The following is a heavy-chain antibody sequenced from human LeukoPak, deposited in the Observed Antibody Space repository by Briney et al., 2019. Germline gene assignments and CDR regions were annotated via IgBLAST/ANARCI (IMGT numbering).Heavy chain of an antibody. CDR2: ISGSGGST. V-gene: IGHV3-23*01. Sequence: GGSLRLSCAASGFTFSIYAMSWVRQAPGKGLEWVSAISGSGGSTYYADSVKGRFTVSRDNSKNTLYLQMRSLRVEDTAVYYCAKDHTSYYYYYYGMDVWGQGTTVTVSS. J-gene: IGHJ6*02. CDR1: GFTFSIYA. CDR3: AKDHTSYYYYYYGMDV.